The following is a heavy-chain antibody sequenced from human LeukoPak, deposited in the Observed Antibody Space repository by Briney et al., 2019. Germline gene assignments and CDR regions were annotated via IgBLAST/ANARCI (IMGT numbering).Heavy chain of an antibody. CDR1: GFTFSSYA. V-gene: IGHV3-23*01. D-gene: IGHD2-2*01. J-gene: IGHJ5*02. CDR2: ISGSGGST. CDR3: AKDLLARVVVPAATMRGNWFDP. Sequence: GGSLRLSCAASGFTFSSYAMSWVRQAPGKGLEWVSAISGSGGSTYYADSVKGRFTISRDNSKNTPYLQMNSLRAEDTAVYYCAKDLLARVVVPAATMRGNWFDPWGQGTLVTVSS.